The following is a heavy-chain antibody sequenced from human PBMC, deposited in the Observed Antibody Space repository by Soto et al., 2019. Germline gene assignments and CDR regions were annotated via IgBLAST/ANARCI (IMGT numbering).Heavy chain of an antibody. CDR3: GRWDGVTTLTTSWFGP. Sequence: QVQLVQSGAEVKKPGASVKVSCKASGYTFTGYYLHWVRQAPGQGLEWMGWINPNSGGTNYAQKFQGRVTMTRDTYISTACRELSRLRSDDTAVYYSGRWDGVTTLTTSWFGPWGQGTLVTVFS. V-gene: IGHV1-2*02. CDR2: INPNSGGT. CDR1: GYTFTGYY. D-gene: IGHD4-17*01. J-gene: IGHJ5*02.